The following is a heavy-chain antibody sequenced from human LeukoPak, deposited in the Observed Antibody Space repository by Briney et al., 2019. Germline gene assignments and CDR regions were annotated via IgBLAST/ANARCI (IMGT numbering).Heavy chain of an antibody. CDR1: GYSISSGYY. CDR2: IYHSGST. CDR3: ARVEIRYDFWSDTDAFDI. J-gene: IGHJ3*02. D-gene: IGHD3-3*01. V-gene: IGHV4-38-2*01. Sequence: PSETLSLTCAVSGYSISSGYYWGWIRQPPGKGLEWIGSIYHSGSTYYNPSLKSRVTISVDTSKNQFSLKLSSVTAADTAVYYCARVEIRYDFWSDTDAFDIWGQGTMVTVSS.